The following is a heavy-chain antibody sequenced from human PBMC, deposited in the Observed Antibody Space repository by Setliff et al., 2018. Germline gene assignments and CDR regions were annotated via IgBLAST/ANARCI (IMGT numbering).Heavy chain of an antibody. Sequence: GESPKISCQGSGYSFTSYWIGWVRQMPGKGLEWLGIIYPCDYDTRYSPAFQGQVTISSDKAISTAYLQWSSLKASDTAMYYCAREGGYYDSRLDAFDIWGQGTMVTVSS. V-gene: IGHV5-51*01. CDR1: GYSFTSYW. D-gene: IGHD3-22*01. CDR2: IYPCDYDT. CDR3: AREGGYYDSRLDAFDI. J-gene: IGHJ3*02.